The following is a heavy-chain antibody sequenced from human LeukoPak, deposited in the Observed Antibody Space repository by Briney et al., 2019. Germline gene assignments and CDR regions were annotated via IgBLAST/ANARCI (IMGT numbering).Heavy chain of an antibody. CDR1: EFTFSSYA. J-gene: IGHJ4*02. V-gene: IGHV3-23*01. D-gene: IGHD6-19*01. CDR2: ISNSGGST. CDR3: ASVNPVAGNGFYFDY. Sequence: GGSLRLSFSASEFTFSSYAMSWVRQAPGKGLEWVSAISNSGGSTYYADSMKGRFTISRDNSKNTLYLQMNSLRAEDTAVYYCASVNPVAGNGFYFDYWGQGTLVTVSS.